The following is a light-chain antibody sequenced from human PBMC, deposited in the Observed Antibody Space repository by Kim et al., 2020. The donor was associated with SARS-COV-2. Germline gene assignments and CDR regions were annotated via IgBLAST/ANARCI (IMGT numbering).Light chain of an antibody. CDR1: QSISSW. V-gene: IGKV1-5*03. Sequence: SASVGDRVTITCRASQSISSWLAWYQQKPGKAPNLLIYKASSLESGVPSRSSGSGSGTEFTLTISSLQPDDFATYYCQQYNSYPLTFGGGTKLEI. CDR3: QQYNSYPLT. J-gene: IGKJ4*01. CDR2: KAS.